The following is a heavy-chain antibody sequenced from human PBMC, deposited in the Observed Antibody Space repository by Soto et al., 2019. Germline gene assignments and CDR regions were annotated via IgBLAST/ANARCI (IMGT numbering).Heavy chain of an antibody. D-gene: IGHD3-3*01. V-gene: IGHV3-48*01. CDR1: GFTFSSYS. CDR2: ISSSSSTI. J-gene: IGHJ3*02. Sequence: GSLRLSCAASGFTFSSYSMNWVRQAPGKGLEWVSYISSSSSTIYYADSVKGRFTISRDNAKNSLYLQMNSLRAEDTAVYYCARDRGRDYDFWSGYYTTGAFDIWGQGTMVTVSS. CDR3: ARDRGRDYDFWSGYYTTGAFDI.